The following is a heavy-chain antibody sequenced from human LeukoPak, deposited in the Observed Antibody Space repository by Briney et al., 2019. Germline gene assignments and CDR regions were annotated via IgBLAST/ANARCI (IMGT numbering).Heavy chain of an antibody. D-gene: IGHD4-17*01. J-gene: IGHJ3*02. CDR2: IWYDGSNK. CDR1: GFTFSSYG. V-gene: IGHV3-33*01. CDR3: ARDSYTVTTSVGAFDI. Sequence: AGGSLRLSCAASGFTFSSYGMHWVRQAPGKGLEWAAVIWYDGSNKYYADSVKGRFTISRDNSKNTLYLQMNSLRAEDTAVYYCARDSYTVTTSVGAFDIWGQGTMVTVPS.